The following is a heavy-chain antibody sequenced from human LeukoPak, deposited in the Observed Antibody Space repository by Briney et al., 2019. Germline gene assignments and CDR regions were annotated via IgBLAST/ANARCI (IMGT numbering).Heavy chain of an antibody. V-gene: IGHV4-34*01. J-gene: IGHJ4*02. CDR3: ARATFYYYDSSGYRY. CDR1: GGSFSGYY. Sequence: SETLSLTCAVYGGSFSGYYWSWIRQPPGKGREWIGEINHSGSTNYNPSLKSRVTISVDTSKNQFSLKLSSVTAADTAVYYCARATFYYYDSSGYRYWGQGTLVTVSS. CDR2: INHSGST. D-gene: IGHD3-22*01.